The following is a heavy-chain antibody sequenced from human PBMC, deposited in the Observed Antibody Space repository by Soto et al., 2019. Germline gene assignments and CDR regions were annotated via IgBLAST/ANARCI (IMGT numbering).Heavy chain of an antibody. CDR3: ARDGWGREDAFDI. D-gene: IGHD1-26*01. CDR2: VSAYNGNT. J-gene: IGHJ3*02. V-gene: IGHV1-18*01. Sequence: QLQLVQSGAEVKKPGASVKVSCKASGYTFSSYGISWVRQAPGQRPEWVGWVSAYNGNTKYGQNVQGRVTMTADTSTSTVYMELRSLRSADTAVYYCARDGWGREDAFDIWGQGKMVTVSS. CDR1: GYTFSSYG.